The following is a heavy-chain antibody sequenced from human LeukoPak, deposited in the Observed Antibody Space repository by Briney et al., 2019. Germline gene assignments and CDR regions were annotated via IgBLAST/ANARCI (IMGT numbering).Heavy chain of an antibody. D-gene: IGHD6-13*01. J-gene: IGHJ4*02. CDR2: IWYDGSNK. CDR1: GFTFSSYG. Sequence: AGASLRLSCAASGFTFSSYGMHWVRQAPGKGLEWVAVIWYDGSNKYYANSVKGRFTISRDNSKNTLYLQMNSLRAEDTAVYYCARGGAAAGGLDYWGQGTLVTVSS. CDR3: ARGGAAAGGLDY. V-gene: IGHV3-33*01.